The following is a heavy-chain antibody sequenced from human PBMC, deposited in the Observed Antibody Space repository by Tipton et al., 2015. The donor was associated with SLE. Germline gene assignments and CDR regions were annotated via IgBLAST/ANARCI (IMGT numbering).Heavy chain of an antibody. D-gene: IGHD6-19*01. J-gene: IGHJ4*02. CDR1: GGSFSGYH. CDR2: IAGTGRP. V-gene: IGHV4-34*01. Sequence: LRLSCAVYGGSFSGYHWTWFRQPPGQGLEWIGEIAGTGRPNYNPTLKRRVTISLDTSKSQFSLILNSLTAADTAVYYCARGPFQRWPPGAYWGQGTLVTVSS. CDR3: ARGPFQRWPPGAY.